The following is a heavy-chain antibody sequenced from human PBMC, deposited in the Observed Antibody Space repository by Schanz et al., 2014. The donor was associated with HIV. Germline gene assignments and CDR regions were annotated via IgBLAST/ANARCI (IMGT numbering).Heavy chain of an antibody. CDR3: ARGSARPDYYYYAMDV. CDR2: IYSGGST. V-gene: IGHV3-66*01. Sequence: EVQLLESGGDLVQPGGSLRLSCAASGFTVSSNYMSWVRQAPGKGLEWISVIYSGGSTYYADSVKGRFTISRDNSKNALFLQMNSLRAEDTAVYYCARGSARPDYYYYAMDVWGQGTTVTVS. J-gene: IGHJ6*02. CDR1: GFTVSSNY. D-gene: IGHD6-6*01.